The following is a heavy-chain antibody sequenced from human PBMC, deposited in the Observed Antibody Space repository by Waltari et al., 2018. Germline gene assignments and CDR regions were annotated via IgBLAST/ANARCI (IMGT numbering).Heavy chain of an antibody. CDR3: ARSGGYGWDS. Sequence: EVQLVESGGHLVPPGESLRLLCAAPGFTFRNYWMTWVRQAPGKGLGWGANIKPEGSESYYADAVKGRFTFSRDNGKNSLSLQMHSLRVEDTAVYYCARSGGYGWDSWGQGTLVIVSS. CDR1: GFTFRNYW. V-gene: IGHV3-7*01. CDR2: IKPEGSES. J-gene: IGHJ4*02. D-gene: IGHD4-17*01.